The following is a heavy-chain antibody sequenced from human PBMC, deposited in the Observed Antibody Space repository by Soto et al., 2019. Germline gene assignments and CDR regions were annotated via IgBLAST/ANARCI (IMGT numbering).Heavy chain of an antibody. CDR3: VYDCISPSCYGYDCYGMDV. V-gene: IGHV2-5*02. J-gene: IGHJ6*02. CDR2: IYWDDDK. CDR1: GFSVTTSGVG. D-gene: IGHD2-2*01. Sequence: QITLKESGPTLVKPTQTLTLTCTLFGFSVTTSGVGVAWIRQPPGKALEWLALIYWDDDKRCSSFLSGRLTIPKDTAENQVVRTMTNMHPVDTATYYGVYDCISPSCYGYDCYGMDVWGHGTTVTVS.